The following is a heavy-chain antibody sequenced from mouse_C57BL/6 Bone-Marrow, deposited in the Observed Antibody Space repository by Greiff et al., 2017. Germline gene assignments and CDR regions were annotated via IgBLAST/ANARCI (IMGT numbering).Heavy chain of an antibody. CDR1: GFTFSDYG. V-gene: IGHV5-17*01. D-gene: IGHD1-1*01. CDR2: ISSGSSTI. J-gene: IGHJ1*03. Sequence: EVKVVESGGGLVKPGGSLKLSCAASGFTFSDYGMHWVRQAPEKGLEWVAYISSGSSTIYYADTVKGRFTISRDNAKNTLFLQMTSLRSEDTAMYYCAREYYDGSRDWYFDVWGTGTTVTVSS. CDR3: AREYYDGSRDWYFDV.